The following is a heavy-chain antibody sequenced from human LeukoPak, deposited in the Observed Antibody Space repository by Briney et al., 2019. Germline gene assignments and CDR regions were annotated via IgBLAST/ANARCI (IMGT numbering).Heavy chain of an antibody. CDR2: ISWDGGST. D-gene: IGHD2-21*01. CDR3: AKDRGGDLGYFDY. Sequence: PGGSLRLSCAASGFTFDDYTMHWVRQAPGKGLEWVSLISWDGGSTYYADSVKGRFTTSRDNSKNSLYLQMNSLRTEDTALYYCAKDRGGDLGYFDYWGQGTLVTVSS. CDR1: GFTFDDYT. V-gene: IGHV3-43*01. J-gene: IGHJ4*02.